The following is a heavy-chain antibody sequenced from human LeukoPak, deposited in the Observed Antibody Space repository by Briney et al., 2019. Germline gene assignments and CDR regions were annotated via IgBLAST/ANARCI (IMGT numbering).Heavy chain of an antibody. V-gene: IGHV4-34*01. CDR2: INQRRSL. CDR1: GGSLSGYA. D-gene: IGHD6-19*01. CDR3: ARHGWHSWYFDL. J-gene: IGHJ2*01. Sequence: SQTLSLTCAVYGGSLSGYAWSWIRQPPGKGLEWIGEINQRRSLKYNPSLESRVTISVDTSKNQFSLKLSSVTAADTAVFYCARHGWHSWYFDLWGRGTLVTVSS.